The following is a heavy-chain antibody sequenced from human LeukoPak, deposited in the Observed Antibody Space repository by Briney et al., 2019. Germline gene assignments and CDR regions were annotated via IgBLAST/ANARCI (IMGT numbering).Heavy chain of an antibody. Sequence: SETLSLTCTVYGGSISSYYWSWIRQPPGKGLERIGYIYYSGSTNYNPSLKSRVTISVDTSKNQFSLKLSSVTAADTAVYYCARLRAGVSSSWFDYWGQGTLVTVSS. D-gene: IGHD6-13*01. CDR2: IYYSGST. CDR1: GGSISSYY. V-gene: IGHV4-59*08. J-gene: IGHJ4*02. CDR3: ARLRAGVSSSWFDY.